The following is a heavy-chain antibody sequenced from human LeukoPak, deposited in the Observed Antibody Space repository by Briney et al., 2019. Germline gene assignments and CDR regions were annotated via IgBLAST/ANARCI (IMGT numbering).Heavy chain of an antibody. CDR2: ISSSIYI. V-gene: IGHV3-21*01. J-gene: IGHJ3*02. CDR3: ARFPYCSSTSCGRGRAFDI. Sequence: GGSLRLSCAASGFSFNIYSMNWVRQAPGKGLEWVSSISSSIYIDYADSVKGRFTISRDNAKNSLYLQMNSLRAEDTAVYYCARFPYCSSTSCGRGRAFDIWGQGTMVTVSS. CDR1: GFSFNIYS. D-gene: IGHD2-2*01.